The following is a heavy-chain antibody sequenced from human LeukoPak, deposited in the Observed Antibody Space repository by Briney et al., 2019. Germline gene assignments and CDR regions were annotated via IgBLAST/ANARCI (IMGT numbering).Heavy chain of an antibody. CDR2: MNPNSGNT. J-gene: IGHJ4*02. CDR1: GYTFTSYD. CDR3: ARVRGGCSGGSYYSDY. Sequence: VASVKVSCKASGYTFTSYDINWVRQATGQGLEWMGWMNPNSGNTGYAQKFQGRVTITRNTSISTAYMELSSLRSEDTAVYYCARVRGGCSGGSYYSDYWGQGTLVTVSS. V-gene: IGHV1-8*03. D-gene: IGHD2-15*01.